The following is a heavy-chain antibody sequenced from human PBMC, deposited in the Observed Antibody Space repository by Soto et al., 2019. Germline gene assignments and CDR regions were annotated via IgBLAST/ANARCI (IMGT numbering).Heavy chain of an antibody. V-gene: IGHV3-49*03. CDR3: TRYTYTSRYSYYGMDV. D-gene: IGHD6-13*01. CDR2: VRSKAYGGAT. CDR1: GFTFGDYA. J-gene: IGHJ6*02. Sequence: GGSLRLSCTTSGFTFGDYAMSWFRQAPGKGLEWEGVVRSKAYGGATDYAASVKGRFDISRDDSKSIAYLQMNSVTTEDTAVYFCTRYTYTSRYSYYGMDVWGHGTTVTVSS.